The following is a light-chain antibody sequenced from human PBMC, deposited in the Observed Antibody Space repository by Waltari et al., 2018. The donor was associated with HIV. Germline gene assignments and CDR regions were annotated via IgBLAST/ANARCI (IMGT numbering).Light chain of an antibody. V-gene: IGKV3-20*01. J-gene: IGKJ2*01. CDR2: GSS. CDR3: QQFGTSRYT. CDR1: HTVSSSY. Sequence: EIVLTQSPGTLSLSPGERATLSCRASHTVSSSYLAWYQQKPGQAPRLFISGSSSRATGIQDRLSGSGSGTDFTLTISRREPEDFAVYYCQQFGTSRYTFGRGPTWRSN.